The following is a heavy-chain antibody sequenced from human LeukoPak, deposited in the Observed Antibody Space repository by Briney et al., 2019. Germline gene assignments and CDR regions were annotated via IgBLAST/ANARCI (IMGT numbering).Heavy chain of an antibody. Sequence: ASVKVSCKVSGYTLTELSMHWVRQAPGKGLEWMGGFDPEDGETIYAQKFQGRVTMTEDTSTDTAYMELSSLRSEDTAVYYCATWSTHNDFDFLPRIGFHYWGQGTLVTVSS. CDR2: FDPEDGET. CDR3: ATWSTHNDFDFLPRIGFHY. D-gene: IGHD2-21*02. V-gene: IGHV1-24*01. J-gene: IGHJ4*02. CDR1: GYTLTELS.